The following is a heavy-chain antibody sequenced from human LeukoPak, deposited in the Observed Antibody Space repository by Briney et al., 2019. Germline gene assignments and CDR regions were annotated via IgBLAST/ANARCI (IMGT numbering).Heavy chain of an antibody. V-gene: IGHV3-23*01. CDR1: GFTFSSYA. Sequence: GGSLRLSCAASGFTFSSYAMSWVRQAPGKGLEWVSGISGSGGSTYYADSVKGRFTISRDNSKNTLYLQMNSLRAEDTAVYYCARARGGGWSRAPPGYWGQGTLVTVSS. CDR2: ISGSGGST. J-gene: IGHJ4*02. CDR3: ARARGGGWSRAPPGY. D-gene: IGHD6-19*01.